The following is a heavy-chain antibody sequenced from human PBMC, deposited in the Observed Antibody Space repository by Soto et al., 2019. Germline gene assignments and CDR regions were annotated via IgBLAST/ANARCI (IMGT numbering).Heavy chain of an antibody. Sequence: QVQRVQSGAEVKKPGASVKVSCKASGYTFTSYYMHWVRQAPGQGREWMGIINPSGGSTSYAQKYQCRDTMTRDTSTSKVYMELSSLRSEDTAVYYCARRSSWYGAYYSDYWGQGTLVTVSS. CDR2: INPSGGST. CDR3: ARRSSWYGAYYSDY. CDR1: GYTFTSYY. J-gene: IGHJ4*02. V-gene: IGHV1-46*01. D-gene: IGHD6-13*01.